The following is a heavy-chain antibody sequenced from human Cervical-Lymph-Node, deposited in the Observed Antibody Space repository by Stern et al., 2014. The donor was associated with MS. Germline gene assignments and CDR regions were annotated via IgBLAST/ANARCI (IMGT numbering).Heavy chain of an antibody. V-gene: IGHV3-9*01. CDR3: AKGQDCTNDY. D-gene: IGHD2-8*01. CDR2: ISWNSGSI. CDR1: GFTFDDYA. Sequence: VQLVESGGGLVQPGRSLRLSCAASGFTFDDYAMHWVRQAPGKGLEWVSGISWNSGSIGYADSVKGRFTISRDNAKNSLYLQMNSLRAEDTALYYCAKGQDCTNDYWGQGTLVTVSS. J-gene: IGHJ4*02.